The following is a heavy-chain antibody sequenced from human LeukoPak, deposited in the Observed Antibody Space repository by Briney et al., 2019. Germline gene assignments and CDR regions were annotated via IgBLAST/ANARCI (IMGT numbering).Heavy chain of an antibody. D-gene: IGHD3-16*02. V-gene: IGHV4-4*09. CDR1: GGSISSYY. J-gene: IGHJ6*03. CDR2: IYTSGST. CDR3: ARSRWGVIVISLDYYTDV. Sequence: SETLSLTCTVSGGSISSYYWSWIRQPPGKGLEWIGYIYTSGSTNYNPSLKSRVTISVDTSKNQFSLKLSSVTAADTAVYYCARSRWGVIVISLDYYTDVWGKGTTVNVSS.